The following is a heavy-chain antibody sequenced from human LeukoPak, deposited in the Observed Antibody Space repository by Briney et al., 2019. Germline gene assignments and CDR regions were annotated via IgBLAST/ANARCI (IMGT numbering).Heavy chain of an antibody. J-gene: IGHJ6*04. CDR1: GYSTSSGYY. Sequence: SETLSLTCAVSGYSTSSGYYWGWIRQPPGKGLEWIGSIYHSGSTYYNPSLKSRVTISVDTSKNQFSLKLSSVTAADTAVYYCASGYCSSTSCSAGMDVWGKGTTVTVSS. V-gene: IGHV4-38-2*01. D-gene: IGHD2-2*01. CDR3: ASGYCSSTSCSAGMDV. CDR2: IYHSGST.